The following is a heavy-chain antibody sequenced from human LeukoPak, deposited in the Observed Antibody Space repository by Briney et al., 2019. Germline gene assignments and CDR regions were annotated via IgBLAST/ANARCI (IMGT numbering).Heavy chain of an antibody. Sequence: PGRSLRLSCAASGFTFSSYGMHWVRQAPGKGLDWVAVISYDGSNKYYADSVKGRFTISRDNSKNTLYLQMNSLRAEDTAVYYSAKGIAARRTDYYYGMDVWGQGTTVTVSS. V-gene: IGHV3-30*18. CDR1: GFTFSSYG. CDR2: ISYDGSNK. CDR3: AKGIAARRTDYYYGMDV. J-gene: IGHJ6*02. D-gene: IGHD6-6*01.